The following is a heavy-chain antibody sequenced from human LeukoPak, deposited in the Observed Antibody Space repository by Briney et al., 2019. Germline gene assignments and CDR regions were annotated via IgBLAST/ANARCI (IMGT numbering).Heavy chain of an antibody. D-gene: IGHD6-6*01. Sequence: GRSLRLSCAASGFTFSSYGMHWVRQAPGKGLEWVAVIWYDGGNKYYADSVKGRFTISRDNSKNTLYLQMNSLRAEDTAVYYCARDGIAARQAGRGGFDYWGQGSLVTVSS. CDR1: GFTFSSYG. J-gene: IGHJ4*02. V-gene: IGHV3-33*01. CDR3: ARDGIAARQAGRGGFDY. CDR2: IWYDGGNK.